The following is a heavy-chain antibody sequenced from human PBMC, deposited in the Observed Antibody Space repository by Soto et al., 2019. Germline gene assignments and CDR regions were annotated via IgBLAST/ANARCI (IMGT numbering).Heavy chain of an antibody. CDR2: IYYSGST. CDR1: GGSISSSSYY. J-gene: IGHJ6*03. CDR3: ARQVNRHYYYMDV. V-gene: IGHV4-39*01. Sequence: PSETLSLTCTVSGGSISSSSYYWGLIRQPPGKGLEWIGSIYYSGSTYYNPSLKSRVTISVDTSKNQFSLKLSSVTAADTAVYYCARQVNRHYYYMDVWGKGTTVTVSS.